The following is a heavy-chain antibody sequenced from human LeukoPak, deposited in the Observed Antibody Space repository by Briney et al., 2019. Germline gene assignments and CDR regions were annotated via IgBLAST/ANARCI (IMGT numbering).Heavy chain of an antibody. D-gene: IGHD2-2*02. J-gene: IGHJ4*02. CDR1: GGSFSGYN. CDR3: ARPNHKDHCSTTSCYSYFDY. CDR2: INHSGST. V-gene: IGHV4-34*01. Sequence: SETLSLTCAVYGGSFSGYNWNWIRQPPGKGLEWIGEINHSGSTNYNPSLKSRVSISVDTSKNQFSLKLSSVTAADTAVYYCARPNHKDHCSTTSCYSYFDYWGQGTLVTVSS.